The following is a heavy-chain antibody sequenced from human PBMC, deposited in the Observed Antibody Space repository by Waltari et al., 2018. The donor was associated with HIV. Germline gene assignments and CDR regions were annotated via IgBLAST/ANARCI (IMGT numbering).Heavy chain of an antibody. CDR3: TSTGGGITDY. J-gene: IGHJ4*02. Sequence: EVQLVESGGGLVKPGESLRLSCAASGFTLTNAWMSWVRQAPGKGLVWVGRIKSEDECGTTDYAAPVKGRFTISRDDSKNARYLQMNSLKTEDTALYYCTSTGGGITDYWGQGTLVTVSS. CDR1: GFTLTNAW. V-gene: IGHV3-15*01. CDR2: IKSEDECGTT. D-gene: IGHD2-15*01.